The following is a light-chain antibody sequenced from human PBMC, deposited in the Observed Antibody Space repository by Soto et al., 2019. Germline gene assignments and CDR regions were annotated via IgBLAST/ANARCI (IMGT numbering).Light chain of an antibody. CDR2: EGT. J-gene: IGLJ3*02. V-gene: IGLV2-23*01. CDR3: CSSAGSRILSWV. CDR1: ISDVGSYDV. Sequence: QSVVTQPSLVSGSPGQSINISCTGTISDVGSYDVVSWYQQHPGKAPKLIIYEGTKRPPGVSNRLSGSKSGNTASLTISGLQAEDEADYYCCSSAGSRILSWVFGGGTKVTVL.